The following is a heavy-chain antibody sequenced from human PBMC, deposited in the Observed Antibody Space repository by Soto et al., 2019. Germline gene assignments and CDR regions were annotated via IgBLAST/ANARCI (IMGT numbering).Heavy chain of an antibody. CDR1: GFTFSSYG. J-gene: IGHJ4*02. CDR2: IWYDGSNK. Sequence: QVQLVESGGGVVQPGRSLRLSCAASGFTFSSYGMHWVRQAPGKGLEWVAVIWYDGSNKYYADSVKGRFTISRDNSKNTLYLQMNSLRAEDTAMYYCARDTNFWSGLEYYFDYWGQGTLVTVSS. V-gene: IGHV3-33*01. D-gene: IGHD3-3*01. CDR3: ARDTNFWSGLEYYFDY.